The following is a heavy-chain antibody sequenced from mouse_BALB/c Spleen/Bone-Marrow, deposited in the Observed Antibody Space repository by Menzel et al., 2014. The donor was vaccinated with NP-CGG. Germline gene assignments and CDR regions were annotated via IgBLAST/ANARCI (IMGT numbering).Heavy chain of an antibody. V-gene: IGHV3-2*02. CDR3: ARGVPDY. CDR2: ISYSGST. CDR1: GYSITSDYA. Sequence: EVQLQQSGPGLVKPSQSLSLTCTVTGYSITSDYAWNWIRQFPGNKLEWMGYISYSGSTSYNPSLKSRISITRDTSKNQFFLQLNSVTTEDTATYYCARGVPDYWGQGTTLTVSS. J-gene: IGHJ2*01.